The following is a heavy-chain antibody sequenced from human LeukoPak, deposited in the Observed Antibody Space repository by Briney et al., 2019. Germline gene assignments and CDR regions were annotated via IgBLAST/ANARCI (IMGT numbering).Heavy chain of an antibody. D-gene: IGHD4-17*01. Sequence: GASVTVSCRASGGTFSSYAISWVRQAPGQGLEWMGGIIPIFGTANYAQKFQGRVTITADESTSTAYMELSSLRSEDTAVYYCARDQGDDYGDEELVYWFDPWGQGTLVTVSS. J-gene: IGHJ5*02. CDR1: GGTFSSYA. CDR2: IIPIFGTA. CDR3: ARDQGDDYGDEELVYWFDP. V-gene: IGHV1-69*01.